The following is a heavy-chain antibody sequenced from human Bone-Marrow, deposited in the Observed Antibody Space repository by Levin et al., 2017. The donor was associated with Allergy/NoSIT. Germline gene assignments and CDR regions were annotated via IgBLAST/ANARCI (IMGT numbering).Heavy chain of an antibody. J-gene: IGHJ4*02. CDR2: IHHSGST. Sequence: SQTLSLTCAVSRGSISGGLYSWSWIRQPPGKGLEWIGYIHHSGSTYYNPSLKSRVTMSVDMSKNQFSVNLSSVTAADTAVYYCARGGGYTGYDREFDYWGQGTLVIVSS. CDR1: RGSISGGLYS. CDR3: ARGGGYTGYDREFDY. V-gene: IGHV4-30-2*01. D-gene: IGHD5-12*01.